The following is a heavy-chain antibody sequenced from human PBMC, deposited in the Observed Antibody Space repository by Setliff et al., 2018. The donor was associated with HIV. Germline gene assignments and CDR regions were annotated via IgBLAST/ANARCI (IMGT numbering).Heavy chain of an antibody. CDR2: VSSSGST. CDR1: GGSMSSYY. D-gene: IGHD3-10*01. V-gene: IGHV4-59*01. CDR3: ARSSYYYGSGLDS. J-gene: IGHJ5*02. Sequence: SETLSLTCTVSGGSMSSYYWSWIRQSPGRGLEWIGHVSSSGSTNYNPSLESRLIISIDTSKSQISLTLTSLTTADTAVYYCARSSYYYGSGLDSWGQGTLVTVSS.